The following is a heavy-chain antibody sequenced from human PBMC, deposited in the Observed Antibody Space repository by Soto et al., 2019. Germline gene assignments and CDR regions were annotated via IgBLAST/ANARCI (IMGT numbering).Heavy chain of an antibody. Sequence: ASVKVSCKASGGTFSSYAISWVRQAPGQGLEWMGGIIPIFGTANYAQKFQGRVTITADESTSTAYMELSSLRSEDTAVYYCAREATVTMSVEYNWFDPWGQGTLVTVSS. J-gene: IGHJ5*02. D-gene: IGHD4-17*01. CDR1: GGTFSSYA. V-gene: IGHV1-69*13. CDR2: IIPIFGTA. CDR3: AREATVTMSVEYNWFDP.